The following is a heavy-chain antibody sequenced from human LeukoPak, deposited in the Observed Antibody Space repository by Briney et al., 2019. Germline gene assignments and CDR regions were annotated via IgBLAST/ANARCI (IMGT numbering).Heavy chain of an antibody. V-gene: IGHV5-51*01. J-gene: IGHJ4*02. CDR2: MYPGDSDT. Sequence: GESLTISCKGSGYSFTSYWIGWVRQMTGKGLECMGNMYPGDSDTRYSPSFQGQVTISADKSISTAYPQWSSLKASDTAMYYCAREHANCSGGSCYSGPFDYWGQGTLVTVSS. CDR3: AREHANCSGGSCYSGPFDY. D-gene: IGHD2-15*01. CDR1: GYSFTSYW.